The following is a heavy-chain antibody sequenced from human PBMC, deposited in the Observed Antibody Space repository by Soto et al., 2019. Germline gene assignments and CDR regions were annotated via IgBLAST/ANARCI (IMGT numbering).Heavy chain of an antibody. J-gene: IGHJ4*02. V-gene: IGHV4-39*01. CDR2: IYYSGST. Sequence: PSEALSLTCTVSGISVSTSDYYCGWCRQPPGKGVDWIGSIYYSGSTCYNPSLMIRVTISVDTANNQFSLKLNSVTAADTAVYFCAGLVVLAFRNRDFHYWGQGPLVTL. CDR3: AGLVVLAFRNRDFHY. CDR1: GISVSTSDYY. D-gene: IGHD2-15*01.